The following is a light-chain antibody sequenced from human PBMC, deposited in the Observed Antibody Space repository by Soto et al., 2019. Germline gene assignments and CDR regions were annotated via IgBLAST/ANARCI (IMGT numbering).Light chain of an antibody. CDR2: GAS. J-gene: IGKJ2*01. CDR1: QSFSRSY. V-gene: IGKV3-20*01. CDR3: QQYGTSGWT. Sequence: EIVLTQSPGTLSLSPGERATLSCRASQSFSRSYLAWYQQKPGQAPRLVIYGASTRATDIPDRFSGSGSGTDFTLTISRLEPEDFAVYYCQQYGTSGWTFGQGTKLEIK.